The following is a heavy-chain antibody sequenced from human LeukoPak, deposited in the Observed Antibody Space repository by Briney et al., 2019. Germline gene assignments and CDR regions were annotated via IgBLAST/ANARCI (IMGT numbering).Heavy chain of an antibody. J-gene: IGHJ3*02. CDR3: ARYLGLLGDAFDI. D-gene: IGHD3-16*01. CDR2: IYYSGST. V-gene: IGHV4-61*01. Sequence: PSETLSLTCTVSGGSFSSGSYYWSWIRQPPGKGLEWIGYIYYSGSTNYNPSLKSRVTISVDTSKNQFSLKLGSVTAADTAVYYCARYLGLLGDAFDIWGQGTMVTVSS. CDR1: GGSFSSGSYY.